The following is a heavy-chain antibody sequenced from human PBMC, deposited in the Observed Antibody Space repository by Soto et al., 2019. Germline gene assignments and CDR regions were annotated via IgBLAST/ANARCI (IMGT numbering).Heavy chain of an antibody. D-gene: IGHD3-16*01. J-gene: IGHJ6*02. CDR1: GGTFSSYA. CDR3: ARHLGGNHYYYGMDV. V-gene: IGHV1-69*13. CDR2: IIPIFGTA. Sequence: ASVKVSCKASGGTFSSYAISWVRQAPGQGLEWMGGIIPIFGTADYAQKFQGRVTITADDFTSTAYMELSSLRSEDTAVYYCARHLGGNHYYYGMDVWGQGTTVTVSS.